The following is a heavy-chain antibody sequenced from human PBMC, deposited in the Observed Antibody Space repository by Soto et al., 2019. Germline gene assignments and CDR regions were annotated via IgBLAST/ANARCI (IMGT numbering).Heavy chain of an antibody. Sequence: SETLSLTCTVSGGSISSYYWSWIRQPPGKGLEWIGYIYYSGSTNYNPSLKIRVTISVDTSKNQFSLKLSSVTAADTAVYYCAIWPYSGYDFAFDIWGQGTMVTVSS. CDR3: AIWPYSGYDFAFDI. CDR2: IYYSGST. CDR1: GGSISSYY. V-gene: IGHV4-59*08. J-gene: IGHJ3*02. D-gene: IGHD5-12*01.